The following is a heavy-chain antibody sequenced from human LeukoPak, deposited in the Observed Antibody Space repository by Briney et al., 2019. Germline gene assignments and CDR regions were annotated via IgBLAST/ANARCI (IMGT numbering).Heavy chain of an antibody. Sequence: ASVKVSCKASGYTFTSYDINWVRQATGQGLEWMGWMNPNSGNTGYAQKFQGRVTMTRNTSISTAYMELSSLRSEDTAVYYCARGLLPVLLWFGELKGQGGYYFDYWGQGTLVTVSS. J-gene: IGHJ4*02. CDR1: GYTFTSYD. V-gene: IGHV1-8*01. CDR2: MNPNSGNT. D-gene: IGHD3-10*01. CDR3: ARGLLPVLLWFGELKGQGGYYFDY.